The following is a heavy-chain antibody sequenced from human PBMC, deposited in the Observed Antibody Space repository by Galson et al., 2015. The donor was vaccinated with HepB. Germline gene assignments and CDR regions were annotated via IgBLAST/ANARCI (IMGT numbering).Heavy chain of an antibody. CDR3: ARQDYYTSPD. CDR1: GYSSTTYW. V-gene: IGHV5-51*01. D-gene: IGHD3-3*01. Sequence: QSGAEVKKPGESLKISCKGSGYSSTTYWIVWVRQRPGKGLEWMGIIDPSDSEARYSPSFQGQVTISVDRSISTVFLQWSSLRASDTAIYYCARQDYYTSPDWGQGTLVTVSS. J-gene: IGHJ4*02. CDR2: IDPSDSEA.